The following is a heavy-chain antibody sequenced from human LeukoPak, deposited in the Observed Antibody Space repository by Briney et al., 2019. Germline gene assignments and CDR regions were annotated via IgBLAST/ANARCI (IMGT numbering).Heavy chain of an antibody. Sequence: SETLSLTCTVSGGSISSSSYYWGWIRQPPGKGLGWIGSIYYSGSTYYNPSLKSRVTISVDTSKNQFSLKLSSVTAADTAVYYCARDLGRRNWFDPWGQGTLVTVSS. V-gene: IGHV4-39*07. CDR3: ARDLGRRNWFDP. CDR1: GGSISSSSYY. J-gene: IGHJ5*02. CDR2: IYYSGST.